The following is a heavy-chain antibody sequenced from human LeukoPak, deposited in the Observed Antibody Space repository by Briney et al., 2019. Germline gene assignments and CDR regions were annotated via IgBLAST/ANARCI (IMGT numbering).Heavy chain of an antibody. J-gene: IGHJ2*01. Sequence: GGSLRLSCAASGFTFSSYGMSWVRQAPGKGLEWVSAISGSGVSTYYADSVKGRFTISRDNAKNSLYLQMNSLRAEDTAVYYCAREERDGYNYYCYFDLWGRGNLVTVSS. D-gene: IGHD5-24*01. CDR3: AREERDGYNYYCYFDL. CDR1: GFTFSSYG. CDR2: ISGSGVST. V-gene: IGHV3-23*01.